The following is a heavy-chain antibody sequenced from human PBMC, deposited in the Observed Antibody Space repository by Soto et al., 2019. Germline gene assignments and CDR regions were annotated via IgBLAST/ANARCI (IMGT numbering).Heavy chain of an antibody. CDR3: ARDLKLLPDTAMVTKYYYGMDV. CDR2: INSDGSST. J-gene: IGHJ6*02. CDR1: GFTFSSYW. Sequence: PGGSLRLSCAASGFTFSSYWMHWVRQAPGKGLVWVSRINSDGSSTSYADSVKGRFTISRDNAKNTLYLQMNSLRAEDTAVYYCARDLKLLPDTAMVTKYYYGMDVWGQGTTVTVSS. D-gene: IGHD5-18*01. V-gene: IGHV3-74*01.